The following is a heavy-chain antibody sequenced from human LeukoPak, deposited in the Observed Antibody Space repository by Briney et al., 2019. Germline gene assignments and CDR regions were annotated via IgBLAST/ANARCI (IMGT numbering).Heavy chain of an antibody. J-gene: IGHJ6*03. CDR3: ARAYSGRYGLGYYYMDV. CDR2: ISTSSSYI. V-gene: IGHV3-21*01. Sequence: GGSLTLSCAASRFTVSSNYMAWVRQAAGKGLEWVSSISTSSSYIYYADSVRGRFTISRDNAKNSLYLQMNSLRAEDTAVYYCARAYSGRYGLGYYYMDVWGKGTTVTISS. D-gene: IGHD1-26*01. CDR1: RFTVSSNY.